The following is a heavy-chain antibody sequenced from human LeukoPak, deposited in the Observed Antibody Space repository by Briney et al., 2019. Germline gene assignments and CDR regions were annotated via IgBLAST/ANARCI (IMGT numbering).Heavy chain of an antibody. CDR3: TRGAIAVAVDAFDI. J-gene: IGHJ3*02. D-gene: IGHD6-19*01. CDR2: INPNSGVT. Sequence: ASVKVSCKASGYTFTGYFMHWVRQAPGQGLEWMGWINPNSGVTNYAQMFQGRVTLTRDTSISTAYMDLSRLRFDDTALYYCTRGAIAVAVDAFDIWGQGTMVTVSS. V-gene: IGHV1-2*02. CDR1: GYTFTGYF.